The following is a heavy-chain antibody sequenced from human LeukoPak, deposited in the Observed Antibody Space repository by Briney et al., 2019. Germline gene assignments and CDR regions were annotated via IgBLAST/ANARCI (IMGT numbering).Heavy chain of an antibody. Sequence: GGSLRLSCAASGFTFSSYEMNWVRQAPGKGLEWVSYISSSGSTIYYADSVKGRFTISRDNAKSSLYLQMDSLRAEDTAVYYCARDPWGYQLLSGWFDPWGQGTLVTVSS. J-gene: IGHJ5*02. CDR1: GFTFSSYE. V-gene: IGHV3-48*03. D-gene: IGHD2-2*01. CDR2: ISSSGSTI. CDR3: ARDPWGYQLLSGWFDP.